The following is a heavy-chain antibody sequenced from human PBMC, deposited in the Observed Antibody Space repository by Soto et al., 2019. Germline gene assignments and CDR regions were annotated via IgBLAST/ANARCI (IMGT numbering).Heavy chain of an antibody. CDR1: GYSFTSYW. J-gene: IGHJ4*02. CDR3: ARQRYYYDSSGYGFGY. Sequence: VSLKISCKGSGYSFTSYWIGWVRQMPGKGLEWMGIIYPGDSDTRYSPSFQGQVTISADKSISTAYLQWSSLKASDTAMYYCARQRYYYDSSGYGFGYWGQGTLVTVSS. D-gene: IGHD3-22*01. V-gene: IGHV5-51*01. CDR2: IYPGDSDT.